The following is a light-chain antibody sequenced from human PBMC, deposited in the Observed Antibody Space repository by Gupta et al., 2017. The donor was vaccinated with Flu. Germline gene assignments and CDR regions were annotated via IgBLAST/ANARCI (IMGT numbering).Light chain of an antibody. V-gene: IGKV1-9*01. CDR3: QQHSSFPLA. Sequence: DIQLTQSPSFLSASVGDRVTITCRASQGITSYLAWYQQKPGKAPNLLIYATSTLQSGVPSRFSGSGFGTEFTLTISSLQPEDFATYYCQQHSSFPLAFGQGTKVEIK. J-gene: IGKJ1*01. CDR1: QGITSY. CDR2: ATS.